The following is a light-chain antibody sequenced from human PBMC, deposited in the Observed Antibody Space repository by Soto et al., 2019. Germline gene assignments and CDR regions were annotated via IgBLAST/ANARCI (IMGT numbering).Light chain of an antibody. V-gene: IGKV3-20*01. CDR1: HSISGRY. J-gene: IGKJ4*01. CDR3: QQYVTSLT. Sequence: EIVLTQSPGTLSFSPGERATLSCRASHSISGRYLAWYQQKRGQAPRLLVYGASSRATGIPERFSGSGSGADFTLTISRLEPEDFAVYYCQQYVTSLTFGGGTKVDIK. CDR2: GAS.